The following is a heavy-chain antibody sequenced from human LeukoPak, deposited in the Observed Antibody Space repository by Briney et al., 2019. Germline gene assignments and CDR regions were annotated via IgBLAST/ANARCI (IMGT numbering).Heavy chain of an antibody. V-gene: IGHV3-21*01. CDR1: GFTFSSYS. J-gene: IGHJ5*02. CDR2: ISSSSSYI. D-gene: IGHD3-3*01. Sequence: GGSLRLSCAASGFTFSSYSMNWVRQAPGKGLEWVSSISSSSSYIYYADSVKGRFTISRDNAKNSLYLQMYSLRAEDTAVYYCARDGDPYYDFWSGYPKNKYNWFDPWGQGTLVTVSS. CDR3: ARDGDPYYDFWSGYPKNKYNWFDP.